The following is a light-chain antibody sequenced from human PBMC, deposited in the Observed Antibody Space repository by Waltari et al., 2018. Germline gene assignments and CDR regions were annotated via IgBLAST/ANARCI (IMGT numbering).Light chain of an antibody. CDR1: QSVSSS. CDR3: QQYSDWPLT. CDR2: GAS. Sequence: EIVMTQSPGTLSVSPGERATLSCRASQSVSSSLAWYQQKPGQAPRHLIYGASTRATGIPGRFSGSGSGTEFTLTISGLQSEDFAVYHCQQYSDWPLTFGQGTKVEI. J-gene: IGKJ1*01. V-gene: IGKV3-15*01.